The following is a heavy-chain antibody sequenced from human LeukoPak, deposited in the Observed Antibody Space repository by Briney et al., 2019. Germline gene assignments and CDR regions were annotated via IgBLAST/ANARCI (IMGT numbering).Heavy chain of an antibody. CDR2: ISSSSSYI. V-gene: IGHV3-21*01. Sequence: GGSLRLSCAASGFTFSSYGMNWVRQAPGKGLEWVSSISSSSSYIYYADSVKGRFTISRDNAKNSLYLQMNSLRAEDTAVYYCARTLEAADAFDIWGQGTMVTVSS. CDR1: GFTFSSYG. J-gene: IGHJ3*02. CDR3: ARTLEAADAFDI. D-gene: IGHD6-25*01.